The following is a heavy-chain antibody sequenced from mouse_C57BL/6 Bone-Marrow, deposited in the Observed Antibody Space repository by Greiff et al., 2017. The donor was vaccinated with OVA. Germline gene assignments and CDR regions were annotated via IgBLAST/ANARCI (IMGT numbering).Heavy chain of an antibody. V-gene: IGHV5-15*01. CDR2: ISNLAYSI. D-gene: IGHD2-3*01. Sequence: EVKLVESGGGLVQPGGSLKLSCAASGFTFSDYGMAWVRQAPRKGPEWVAFISNLAYSIYYADTVTGRFTISRENAKNTLYLEMSSLRSENTAMYYCARNSFDGYYWYFDVWGTGTTVTVSS. CDR1: GFTFSDYG. CDR3: ARNSFDGYYWYFDV. J-gene: IGHJ1*03.